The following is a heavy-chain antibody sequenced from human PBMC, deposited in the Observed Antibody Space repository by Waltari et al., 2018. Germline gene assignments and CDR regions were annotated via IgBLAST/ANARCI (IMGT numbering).Heavy chain of an antibody. D-gene: IGHD3-16*01. Sequence: QVQLVQSGAEVKKPGASVKVSCKVSGNTLTELSMHWGRQAPGKGLEWMGGFDPEDGETIYAQSFQGRVTMTEDTSTDTAYIEVSSLRSEDTAVDYYATAPIALFGTLYWGQGTLVSVSS. CDR1: GNTLTELS. J-gene: IGHJ4*02. CDR3: ATAPIALFGTLY. CDR2: FDPEDGET. V-gene: IGHV1-24*01.